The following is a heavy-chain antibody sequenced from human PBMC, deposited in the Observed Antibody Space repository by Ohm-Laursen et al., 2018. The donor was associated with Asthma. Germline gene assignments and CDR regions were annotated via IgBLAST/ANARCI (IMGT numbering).Heavy chain of an antibody. CDR3: ARGTFYYESTGYYFFDH. J-gene: IGHJ4*02. CDR1: GDSISSGNNY. V-gene: IGHV4-31*03. CDR2: IYYSGLT. Sequence: PSETLSLTCTVSGDSISSGNNYWSWIRKHPGKGLEWIGYIYYSGLTYSNPSLRSRVSISVDTSKNQFSLNLTPVTAADTAVYYCARGTFYYESTGYYFFDHWGQGALVTVSS. D-gene: IGHD3-22*01.